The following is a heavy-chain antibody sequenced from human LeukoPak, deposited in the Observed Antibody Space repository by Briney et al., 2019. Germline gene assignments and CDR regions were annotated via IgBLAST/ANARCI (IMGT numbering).Heavy chain of an antibody. D-gene: IGHD1-26*01. CDR3: ARAVLGGPTVYYNYYHMDV. V-gene: IGHV1-18*04. J-gene: IGHJ6*03. Sequence: GASVKVSCKASGYTFTGYYMHWVRQAPGQGLEWMGWIGPYNGNTKYAQKFQGRVTVTTDTSTSTAYMELRSLRSDDTAVYFCARAVLGGPTVYYNYYHMDVWGKGTTVTVSS. CDR2: IGPYNGNT. CDR1: GYTFTGYY.